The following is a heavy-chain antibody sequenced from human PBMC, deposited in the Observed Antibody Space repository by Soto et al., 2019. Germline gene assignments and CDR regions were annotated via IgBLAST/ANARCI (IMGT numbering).Heavy chain of an antibody. CDR2: TYVTGDT. CDR1: GDSISIYY. V-gene: IGHV4-4*07. D-gene: IGHD6-19*01. J-gene: IGHJ4*02. Sequence: SETLSLTCSVPGDSISIYYWSWIRQSAGKGLEWIGRTYVTGDTNYNPSLKSRVTMSLDTSKNQLSLKLISVTAADTAVYYCAREYTETVDGPTPFYFDYWGQGTPVTVSS. CDR3: AREYTETVDGPTPFYFDY.